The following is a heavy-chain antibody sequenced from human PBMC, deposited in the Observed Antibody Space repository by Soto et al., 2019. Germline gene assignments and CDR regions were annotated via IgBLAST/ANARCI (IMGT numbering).Heavy chain of an antibody. CDR1: GFTFDDYA. CDR2: INWNSDYI. Sequence: EVQLVESGGGSVPPGRSLRLSCAASGFTFDDYAMHWVRQVPGKGLEWVARINWNSDYIAYADSVKGRFTVSRDNAKTSLFLQMDSLRGDDTAFYYWAKENYAGRGGGGGLHALDLWGQGTVVTVSS. D-gene: IGHD1-1*01. CDR3: AKENYAGRGGGGGLHALDL. J-gene: IGHJ3*01. V-gene: IGHV3-9*01.